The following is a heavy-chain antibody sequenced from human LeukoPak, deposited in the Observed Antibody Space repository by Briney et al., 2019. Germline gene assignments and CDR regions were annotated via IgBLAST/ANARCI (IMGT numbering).Heavy chain of an antibody. CDR1: GYSISSGYY. Sequence: SETLSLTCTVSGYSISSGYYWGWIRQPPGKGLEWIGYIYYSGNTNYNPSLKSRVTISVDTSKNQFSLKLSSVTAADTAVYYCASSGSYYGNWFDPWGQGTLVTVSS. CDR2: IYYSGNT. J-gene: IGHJ5*02. D-gene: IGHD1-26*01. CDR3: ASSGSYYGNWFDP. V-gene: IGHV4-38-2*02.